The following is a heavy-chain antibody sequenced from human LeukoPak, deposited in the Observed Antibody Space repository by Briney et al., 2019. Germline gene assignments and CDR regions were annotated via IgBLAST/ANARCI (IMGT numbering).Heavy chain of an antibody. D-gene: IGHD3-22*01. CDR1: GYTFTSYY. CDR2: SNPSGGST. J-gene: IGHJ4*02. V-gene: IGHV1-46*01. Sequence: ASVKVSCKASGYTFTSYYMHWVRQAPGQGLEWMGISNPSGGSTSYAQKFQGRVTMTRDTSTSTVYMELSSLTSENTAVYYCARDSATSYDSSSSDLGYWGQGTLVTVSS. CDR3: ARDSATSYDSSSSDLGY.